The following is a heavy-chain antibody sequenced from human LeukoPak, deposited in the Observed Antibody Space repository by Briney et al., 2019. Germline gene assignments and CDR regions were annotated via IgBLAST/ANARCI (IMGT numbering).Heavy chain of an antibody. J-gene: IGHJ3*02. CDR3: ARLDYARRGTHAFDI. CDR2: IYYSGST. V-gene: IGHV4-31*03. Sequence: SETLSLTCTVSGGSISSGGYYWSWIRQHPGKGLERIGYIYYSGSTYYNPSLKSRVTISVDTSKNQFSLKLSSVTAADTAVYYCARLDYARRGTHAFDIWGQGTMVTVSS. D-gene: IGHD2-2*01. CDR1: GGSISSGGYY.